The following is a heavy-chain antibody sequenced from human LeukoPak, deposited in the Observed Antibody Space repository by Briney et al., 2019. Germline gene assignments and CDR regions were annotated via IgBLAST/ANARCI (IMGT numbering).Heavy chain of an antibody. CDR1: GFTFSSYG. V-gene: IGHV3-30*03. J-gene: IGHJ3*02. Sequence: GRSLRLSCAASGFTFSSYGMHWVRQAPGKGLEWVAVISYDGSNKYYADSVKGRFTISRDNSKNTLYLQMNSLRAEDTAVYYCARFRAGAFDIWGQGTMVTVSS. CDR2: ISYDGSNK. CDR3: ARFRAGAFDI.